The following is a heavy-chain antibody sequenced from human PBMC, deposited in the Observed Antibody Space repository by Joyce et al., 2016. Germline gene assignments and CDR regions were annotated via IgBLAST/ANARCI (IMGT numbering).Heavy chain of an antibody. J-gene: IGHJ4*02. CDR1: GFTVRTNN. D-gene: IGHD6-19*01. CDR3: ARGSSAGWFY. Sequence: EVQLVESGGGLIQPGGSLRVSCAASGFTVRTNNMNWVRQAPGRGLEWVSGFYSDGSTHYADSVKGRFTISRDNSKNTVYLQMNSLRADDTAIYYCARGSSAGWFYWGQGTLVTVSS. CDR2: FYSDGST. V-gene: IGHV3-53*01.